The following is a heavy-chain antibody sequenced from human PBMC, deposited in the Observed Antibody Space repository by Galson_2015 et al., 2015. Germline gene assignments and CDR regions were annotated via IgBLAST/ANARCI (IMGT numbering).Heavy chain of an antibody. V-gene: IGHV1-8*01. CDR1: GYTFSAYD. J-gene: IGHJ6*03. CDR2: MNPDTANA. CDR3: ARGPKQVGPRHFYYSYIDV. Sequence: SVKVSCKASGYTFSAYDMNWVRQAPGQGLEWMGWMNPDTANAGYARKFQGRVTMTRNNSMNTAYLELNSLRSDDTAVYFCARGPKQVGPRHFYYSYIDVWGKGTTVPVSS.